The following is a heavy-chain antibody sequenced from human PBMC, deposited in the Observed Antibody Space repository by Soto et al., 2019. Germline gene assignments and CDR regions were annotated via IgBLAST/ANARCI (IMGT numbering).Heavy chain of an antibody. CDR3: ARDSATMVRGAKGSGMDV. D-gene: IGHD3-10*01. Sequence: QVQLVQSGAEVKKPGASVKVSCKASGYTFTGYYMHWVRQAPGQGLEWMGWINPNSGGTNYAQKLQGRVTMTRDTSISTAYMELSRLRSDDTAVYYCARDSATMVRGAKGSGMDVWGQGTTVTVSS. J-gene: IGHJ6*02. V-gene: IGHV1-2*02. CDR1: GYTFTGYY. CDR2: INPNSGGT.